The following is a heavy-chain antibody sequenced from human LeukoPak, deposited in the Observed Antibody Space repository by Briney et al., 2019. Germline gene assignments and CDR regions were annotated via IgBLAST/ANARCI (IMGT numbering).Heavy chain of an antibody. D-gene: IGHD6-13*01. CDR2: IWYDGTSK. Sequence: GGSLRLSCAASGFSLSAYGVHWVRQAPGKGLEWVAVIWYDGTSKDYADSVKGRFTFSRDNSKNTLYLQMNSLTVEDTAVYYCARSQSSSLVDYWGQGTLVTVSS. CDR1: GFSLSAYG. CDR3: ARSQSSSLVDY. V-gene: IGHV3-33*01. J-gene: IGHJ4*02.